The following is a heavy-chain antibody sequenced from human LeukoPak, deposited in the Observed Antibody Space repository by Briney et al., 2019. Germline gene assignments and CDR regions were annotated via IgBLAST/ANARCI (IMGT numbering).Heavy chain of an antibody. CDR3: ARDRYYDSSGYFDY. Sequence: GRSLRLSCAASGFTFSSYGMHWVREAPGKGLEWVAVIWDDGSNKYYADSVKGRFTISRDNSKNTLYLQMNSLRAEDTAVYYCARDRYYDSSGYFDYWGQGTLVTVSS. CDR2: IWDDGSNK. D-gene: IGHD3-22*01. V-gene: IGHV3-33*01. CDR1: GFTFSSYG. J-gene: IGHJ4*02.